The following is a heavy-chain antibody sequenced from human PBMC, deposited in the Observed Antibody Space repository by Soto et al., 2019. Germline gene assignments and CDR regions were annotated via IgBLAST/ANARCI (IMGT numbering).Heavy chain of an antibody. Sequence: QVQLVQSGAEVKKPGASVKVSCKASGYTFTSYAMHWVRQAPGQRLEWMGWINAGNGNTKYSQKFQGRVTITRDTSASTAYMELSSLRSEDTAVYYCARLVAALEVGTDYWGQGTLVTVSS. CDR3: ARLVAALEVGTDY. CDR2: INAGNGNT. J-gene: IGHJ4*02. D-gene: IGHD6-13*01. V-gene: IGHV1-3*01. CDR1: GYTFTSYA.